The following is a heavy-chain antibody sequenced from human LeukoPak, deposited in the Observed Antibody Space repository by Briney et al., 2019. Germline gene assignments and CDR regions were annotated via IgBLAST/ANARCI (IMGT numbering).Heavy chain of an antibody. D-gene: IGHD3-3*01. Sequence: SETLSLTCAVYGGSFSGCYWSWIRQPPGKGLEWIGEINHSGSTNYNPSLKSRVTISVDTSKNQFSLKLSSVTAADTAVYYCARGYYYDFWSGYTIFDYWGQGTLVTVSS. V-gene: IGHV4-34*01. J-gene: IGHJ4*02. CDR3: ARGYYYDFWSGYTIFDY. CDR2: INHSGST. CDR1: GGSFSGCY.